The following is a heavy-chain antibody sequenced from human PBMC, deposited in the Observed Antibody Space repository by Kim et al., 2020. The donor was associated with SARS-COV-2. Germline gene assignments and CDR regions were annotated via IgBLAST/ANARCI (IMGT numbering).Heavy chain of an antibody. J-gene: IGHJ6*02. D-gene: IGHD3-10*01. Sequence: SVKGQYTISRANAKNSRYLQMNSLGAEDTAVYYCARDRGGYYGSGPMDVWGQGTTVTVSS. V-gene: IGHV3-21*01. CDR3: ARDRGGYYGSGPMDV.